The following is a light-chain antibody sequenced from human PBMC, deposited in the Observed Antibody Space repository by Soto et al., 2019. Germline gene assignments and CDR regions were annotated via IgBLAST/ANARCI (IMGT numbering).Light chain of an antibody. CDR3: QQAYRTPIT. V-gene: IGKV1-39*01. CDR2: AAS. CDR1: QSFSNY. J-gene: IGKJ5*01. Sequence: DIQMTQSPSSLSASVRDTATITCRTSQSFSNYLNWFQQRLGKAPKLLIYAASTLQSGVPSRFSGSGSGTHFTLTISSLQAEDSATYYCQQAYRTPITFGQGTRLEIK.